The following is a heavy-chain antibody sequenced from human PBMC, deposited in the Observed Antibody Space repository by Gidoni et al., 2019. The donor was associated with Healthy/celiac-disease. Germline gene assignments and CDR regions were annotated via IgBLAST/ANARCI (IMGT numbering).Heavy chain of an antibody. V-gene: IGHV4-61*02. CDR1: GGSISSGCYY. Sequence: QVQLQESGPGLVKPSQTLSLTCTVSGGSISSGCYYWSWIRQPAGKGLEWIGRIYTSGSTNYNPSLKSRVTISVDTSKNQFSLKLSSVTAADTAVYYCARSGEADYYYYYGMDVWGQGTTVTVSS. CDR3: ARSGEADYYYYYGMDV. D-gene: IGHD7-27*01. CDR2: IYTSGST. J-gene: IGHJ6*02.